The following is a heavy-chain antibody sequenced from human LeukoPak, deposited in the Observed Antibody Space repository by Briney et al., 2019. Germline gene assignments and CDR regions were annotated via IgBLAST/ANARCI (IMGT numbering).Heavy chain of an antibody. J-gene: IGHJ4*02. CDR3: ARVPGYS. D-gene: IGHD6-13*01. Sequence: GGSLILSCSASGFDVGRNYMTWVRQAPGKGLEWVSFIYSGGATYYADSVRGRFTISRDSSKNTLYLQMNSLRVEDTAVYYCARVPGYSWGQGTLVTVSS. V-gene: IGHV3-53*01. CDR2: IYSGGAT. CDR1: GFDVGRNY.